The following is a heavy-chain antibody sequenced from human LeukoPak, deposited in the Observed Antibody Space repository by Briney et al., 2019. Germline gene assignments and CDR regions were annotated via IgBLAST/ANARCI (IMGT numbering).Heavy chain of an antibody. CDR2: ISSSGSTI. D-gene: IGHD2-2*01. V-gene: IGHV3-48*04. Sequence: GGSLRLSCVISGFTFSSRAMSWVRQAPGKGLEWVSYISSSGSTIYYADSVKGRFTISRDNAKNSLYLQMNSLRAEDTAVYYCAVVPAALNWFDPWGQGTLVTVSS. CDR1: GFTFSSRA. J-gene: IGHJ5*02. CDR3: AVVPAALNWFDP.